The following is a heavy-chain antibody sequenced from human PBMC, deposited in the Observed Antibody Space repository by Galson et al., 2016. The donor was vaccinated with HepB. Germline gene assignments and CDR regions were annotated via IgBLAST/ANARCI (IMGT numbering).Heavy chain of an antibody. Sequence: SLRLSCAASGFTFSSYSMNWVRQAPGKGLEWVSYISSSSSTIYYADSVKGRFTISRDNAKNSLYLQMNSLRDEDTAVYYCARDYRYGDSCCHFDSWGQGTLLTVSS. CDR1: GFTFSSYS. CDR2: ISSSSSTI. D-gene: IGHD2-15*01. V-gene: IGHV3-48*02. J-gene: IGHJ4*02. CDR3: ARDYRYGDSCCHFDS.